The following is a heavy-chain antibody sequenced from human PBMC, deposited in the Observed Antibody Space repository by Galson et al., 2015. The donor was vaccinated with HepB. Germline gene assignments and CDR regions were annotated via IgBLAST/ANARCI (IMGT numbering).Heavy chain of an antibody. CDR3: ATGVDSSGWYFYY. V-gene: IGHV1-24*01. Sequence: SVKVSCKVSGYTLTELSIHWVRQAPGKGLEWMGGFDPGDGETIYAQKFQGRDTMTEDTSTDTAYMELSSLRPEDTAVYYCATGVDSSGWYFYYWGQGTLVTVSS. D-gene: IGHD6-19*01. J-gene: IGHJ4*02. CDR2: FDPGDGET. CDR1: GYTLTELS.